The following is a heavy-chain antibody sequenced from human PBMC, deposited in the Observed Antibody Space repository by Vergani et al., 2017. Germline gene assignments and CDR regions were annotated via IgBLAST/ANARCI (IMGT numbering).Heavy chain of an antibody. J-gene: IGHJ6*02. CDR1: GGSISSYY. CDR3: ARDGGSYWVDYYYGMDV. D-gene: IGHD1-26*01. V-gene: IGHV4-59*01. CDR2: IYYSGST. Sequence: QVQLQESGPGLVKPSETLSLTCTVSGGSISSYYWSWIRQPPGKGLEWIGYIYYSGSTNYNPSLKSRVTISVATSKNQFALKLSSVTAADTAVYYCARDGGSYWVDYYYGMDVWGQGTTVTVSS.